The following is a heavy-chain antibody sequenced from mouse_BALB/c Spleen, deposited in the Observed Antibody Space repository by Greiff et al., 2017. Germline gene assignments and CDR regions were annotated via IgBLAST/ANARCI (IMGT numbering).Heavy chain of an antibody. CDR3: ATQDYYGRAVDY. V-gene: IGHV14-3*02. D-gene: IGHD1-1*01. J-gene: IGHJ4*01. Sequence: EVQLQQSGAELVKPGAPVKLSCTASGFNIKDTYMHWVKQRPEQGLEWIGRIDPANGNTKYDPKFQGKATITADTSSNTAYLQLSSLTSEDTAVYYCATQDYYGRAVDYWGQGTSVTVSS. CDR2: IDPANGNT. CDR1: GFNIKDTY.